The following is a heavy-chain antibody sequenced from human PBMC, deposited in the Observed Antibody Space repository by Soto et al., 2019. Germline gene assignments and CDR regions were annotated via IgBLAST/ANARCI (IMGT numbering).Heavy chain of an antibody. CDR3: ARDLFPAEKNWNDAYNYFDP. CDR1: GGSISGSY. V-gene: IGHV4-59*01. J-gene: IGHJ5*02. Sequence: SETLSLTCSVSGGSISGSYWSWIRQSPGKGLEWLGYVYYTGSTNYSPSLRSRVSISVDTSKNGFSLRLSSVTAADTAVYYCARDLFPAEKNWNDAYNYFDPWGQGTLVTVSS. D-gene: IGHD1-1*01. CDR2: VYYTGST.